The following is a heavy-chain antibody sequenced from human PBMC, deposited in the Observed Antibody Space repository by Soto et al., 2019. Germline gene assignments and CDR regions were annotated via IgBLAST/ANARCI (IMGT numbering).Heavy chain of an antibody. D-gene: IGHD5-18*01. CDR1: GFTFSSYG. J-gene: IGHJ4*02. V-gene: IGHV3-30*18. Sequence: QVQLVESGGGVVQPGRSLRFSCAASGFTFSSYGMHWVRQAPGKGLEWVAVISYDGSNKYYADSVKGRFTISRDNSKNTLYLQMNSLRAEDTAVYYCAKDPGRYSYGNFDYWGQGTLVTVSS. CDR3: AKDPGRYSYGNFDY. CDR2: ISYDGSNK.